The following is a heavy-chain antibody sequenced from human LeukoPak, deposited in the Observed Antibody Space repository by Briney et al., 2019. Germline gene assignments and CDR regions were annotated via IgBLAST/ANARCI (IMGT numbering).Heavy chain of an antibody. CDR2: IKQDESEK. V-gene: IGHV3-7*03. CDR1: GFNFGSYS. J-gene: IGHJ4*02. Sequence: GGSLRLSCAASGFNFGSYSMTWVRQAPGKGLEWVASIKQDESEKYYLDSVKGRFTISRDNAKNSLFLQMNSLRAEDTALYYCAKDGMYSSSSSYYFDYWGQGTLVTVSS. CDR3: AKDGMYSSSSSYYFDY. D-gene: IGHD6-6*01.